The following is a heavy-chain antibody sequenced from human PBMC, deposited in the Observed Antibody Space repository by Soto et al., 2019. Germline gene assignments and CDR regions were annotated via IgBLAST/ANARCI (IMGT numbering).Heavy chain of an antibody. V-gene: IGHV5-51*01. CDR3: ARHGDSSSWYLQGRGYYYYYGMDV. CDR2: IYPGDSDT. CDR1: GYSFTSYW. D-gene: IGHD6-13*01. J-gene: IGHJ6*02. Sequence: PGESLKISCKGSGYSFTSYWIGWVRQMPGKGLEWMGIIYPGDSDTRYSPSFQGQVTISADKSISTAYLQWSSLKASDTAMYYCARHGDSSSWYLQGRGYYYYYGMDVWGQGTTVTVSS.